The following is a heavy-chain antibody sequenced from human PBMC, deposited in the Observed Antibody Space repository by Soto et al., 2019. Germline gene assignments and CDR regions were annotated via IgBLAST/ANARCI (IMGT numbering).Heavy chain of an antibody. V-gene: IGHV3-23*01. CDR2: IIGSDGNT. CDR1: GFTFSSYA. J-gene: IGHJ6*04. CDR3: ARVDCSSTSCYPYYYGRHA. Sequence: RGSLRLSCAASGFTFSSYAMIWVRQAPGKGLDWVSAIIGSDGNTYYSASVKGRFTIYRDNSKNTEYLQMNSLXDEDTAVFCCARVDCSSTSCYPYYYGRHARRKAIPVSVSS. D-gene: IGHD2-2*01.